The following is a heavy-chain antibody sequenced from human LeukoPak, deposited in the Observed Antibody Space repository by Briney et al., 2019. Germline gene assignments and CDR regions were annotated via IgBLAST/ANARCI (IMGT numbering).Heavy chain of an antibody. V-gene: IGHV4-39*07. Sequence: SETLSLTCTVSGGSISSSSYYWGWIRQPPGKGLEWIGSIYYSGSTYYNPSLKSRVTISVDTSKIQFSLKLSSVTAADTAVYYCARASDSSGLFDYWGQGTLVTVS. D-gene: IGHD3-22*01. CDR3: ARASDSSGLFDY. CDR1: GGSISSSSYY. J-gene: IGHJ4*02. CDR2: IYYSGST.